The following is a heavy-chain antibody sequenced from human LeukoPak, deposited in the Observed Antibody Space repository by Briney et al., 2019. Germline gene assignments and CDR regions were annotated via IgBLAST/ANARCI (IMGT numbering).Heavy chain of an antibody. V-gene: IGHV4-61*05. D-gene: IGHD4-17*01. CDR3: ARVKQDYGDYFGDLHWFDP. CDR2: ISYSGST. J-gene: IGHJ5*02. CDR1: GDSISSLYWSSISSYY. Sequence: SETLSLTCIVSGDSISSLYWSSISSYYWSWIRQPPGKGLEWIGYISYSGSTNYNSSLKSRVTISVDTSKNQFSLKLSSVTAADTAVYYCARVKQDYGDYFGDLHWFDPWGQGTLVTVSS.